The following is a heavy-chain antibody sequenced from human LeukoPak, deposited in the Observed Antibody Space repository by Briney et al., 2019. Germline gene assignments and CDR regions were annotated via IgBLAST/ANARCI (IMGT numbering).Heavy chain of an antibody. Sequence: GGSLRLSCAASGFTFSSYAMSWVRQAPGKGLEWVSSIAGSGRHTYYADSVKGRFTISRDNSKNVVYLQMNTLAAEDTAVYYCAKDLPTGPLTMWGYFDYWGQGTLVTVSS. CDR3: AKDLPTGPLTMWGYFDY. J-gene: IGHJ4*02. V-gene: IGHV3-23*01. CDR2: IAGSGRHT. CDR1: GFTFSSYA. D-gene: IGHD4/OR15-4a*01.